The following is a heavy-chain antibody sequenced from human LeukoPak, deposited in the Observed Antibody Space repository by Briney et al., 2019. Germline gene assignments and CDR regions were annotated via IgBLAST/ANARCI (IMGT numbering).Heavy chain of an antibody. CDR3: ARGGEYCSGGSCYWWFDP. CDR1: GGSVGSGSYQ. Sequence: SETLSLTCTVSGGSVGSGSYQWSWIRQPPGKGLEWIGYIYHSGSTYYNPSLKSRVTISVDRSKNQFSLKLSSVTAADTAVYYCARGGEYCSGGSCYWWFDPWGQGTLVTVSS. CDR2: IYHSGST. D-gene: IGHD2-15*01. J-gene: IGHJ5*02. V-gene: IGHV4-30-2*01.